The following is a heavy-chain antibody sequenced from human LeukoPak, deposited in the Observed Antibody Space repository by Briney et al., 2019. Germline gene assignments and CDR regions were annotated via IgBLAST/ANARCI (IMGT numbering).Heavy chain of an antibody. V-gene: IGHV3-23*01. CDR3: AKRGVVIRVILVGFHKEASYFDS. Sequence: GGSLRLSCAASGFTFSTYAMTWVHQAPGKGLEWVSTISGSGDNTYYADSVRGRFTISRDNPKNTLHLQMNSLRAEDTAVYFCAKRGVVIRVILVGFHKEASYFDSWGQGALVTVSS. J-gene: IGHJ4*02. CDR2: ISGSGDNT. D-gene: IGHD3-10*01. CDR1: GFTFSTYA.